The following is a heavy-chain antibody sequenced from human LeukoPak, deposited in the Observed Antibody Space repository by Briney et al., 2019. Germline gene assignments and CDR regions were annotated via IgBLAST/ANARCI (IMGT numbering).Heavy chain of an antibody. V-gene: IGHV5-51*01. Sequence: GESLKISCKGSGYSFTSYWIGWVRQMPGKGLKWMGIIYPGDSDARYSPSFQGQVTISADKSISTAYLQWSSLKASDTAMYYCVSSDYDFWSGYPKYYFDYWGQGTLVTVSS. CDR1: GYSFTSYW. CDR2: IYPGDSDA. J-gene: IGHJ4*02. CDR3: VSSDYDFWSGYPKYYFDY. D-gene: IGHD3-3*01.